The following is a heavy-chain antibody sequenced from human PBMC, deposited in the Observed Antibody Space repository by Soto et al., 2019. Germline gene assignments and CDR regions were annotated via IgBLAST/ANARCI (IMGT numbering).Heavy chain of an antibody. CDR2: ISYDGSNK. J-gene: IGHJ6*02. Sequence: QVQRVESGGGVVQPGRSLRLSCAASGFTFSSYGMHWVRQAPGKGLGWVAVISYDGSNKYYADSVKGRFTISRDNSKNTLYLQMNSLKAEDTAVYYCAKDWDIVVVTAIRYGMDVWGHGTTVTVSS. CDR3: AKDWDIVVVTAIRYGMDV. D-gene: IGHD2-21*02. CDR1: GFTFSSYG. V-gene: IGHV3-30*18.